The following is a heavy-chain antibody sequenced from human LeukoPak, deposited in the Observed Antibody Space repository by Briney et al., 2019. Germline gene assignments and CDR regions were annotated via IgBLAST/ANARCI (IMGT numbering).Heavy chain of an antibody. Sequence: SETLSLTCAVYGGSFSGYYWSWIRQPPGKGLEWIGEINHSGSTNYNPSLKSRVTISVDTSKNQFSLKLSSVTAADTAVYYCANRAAAGPTFPFDYWGQGTLVTVSS. CDR3: ANRAAAGPTFPFDY. J-gene: IGHJ4*02. CDR1: GGSFSGYY. V-gene: IGHV4-34*01. D-gene: IGHD6-13*01. CDR2: INHSGST.